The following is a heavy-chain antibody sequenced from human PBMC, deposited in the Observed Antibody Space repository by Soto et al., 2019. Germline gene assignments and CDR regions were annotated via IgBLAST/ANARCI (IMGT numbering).Heavy chain of an antibody. D-gene: IGHD3-10*01. CDR3: TRGKPDWFDP. Sequence: PSQTLSLTCAISGDSVSSNSAAWNWIRQSPSRGLEWLGRTYYRSKWYNHYAVSVESRVTINADTSKNQFSLQLNSVTPEDTAVYYCTRGKPDWFDPWGQGTLVTVSS. V-gene: IGHV6-1*01. CDR2: TYYRSKWYN. CDR1: GDSVSSNSAA. J-gene: IGHJ5*02.